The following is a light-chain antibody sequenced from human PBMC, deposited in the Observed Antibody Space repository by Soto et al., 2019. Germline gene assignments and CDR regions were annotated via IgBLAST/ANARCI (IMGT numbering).Light chain of an antibody. Sequence: QSALTQPASVSGSPGQSITISCTGTNSDIGIYNYVSWYQQHPGKAPKLMIYDVSNRPSGVSNRFSGSKSGNTASLTISGLQAEDEADYYCSSYTSSTTWVFGGGTKVTV. CDR3: SSYTSSTTWV. CDR1: NSDIGIYNY. CDR2: DVS. J-gene: IGLJ3*02. V-gene: IGLV2-14*01.